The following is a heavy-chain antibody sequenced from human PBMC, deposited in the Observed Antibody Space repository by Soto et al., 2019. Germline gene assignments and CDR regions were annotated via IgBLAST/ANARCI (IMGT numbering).Heavy chain of an antibody. D-gene: IGHD3-10*01. V-gene: IGHV1-69*02. CDR2: IIPILGIA. J-gene: IGHJ6*02. Sequence: QVQLVQSGAEVKKPGSSVKVSCKASGGTFSSYTISWVRQAPGQGLEWMGRIIPILGIANYAQKFQGRVTITADKSASTAYMGLSSLRSEDTAVYYCARGSMGRGTNGMDVWGQGTTVTVSS. CDR3: ARGSMGRGTNGMDV. CDR1: GGTFSSYT.